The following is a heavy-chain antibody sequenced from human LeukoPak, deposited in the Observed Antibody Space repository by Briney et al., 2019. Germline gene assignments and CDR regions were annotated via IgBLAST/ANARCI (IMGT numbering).Heavy chain of an antibody. CDR2: ISSSSSYI. CDR3: ARVPTRVYAFDI. J-gene: IGHJ3*02. V-gene: IGHV3-21*01. Sequence: PGGSLRLSCAAAGFTFSSYSMNWVRQAPGKGLEWVSSISSSSSYIYYADSVKGRFTISRDNAKNSLYLQMNSLRAEDTAVYYCARVPTRVYAFDIWGQGTMVTVSS. CDR1: GFTFSSYS.